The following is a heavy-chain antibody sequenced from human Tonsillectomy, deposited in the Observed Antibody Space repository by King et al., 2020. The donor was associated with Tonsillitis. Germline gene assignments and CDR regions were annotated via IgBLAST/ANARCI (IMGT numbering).Heavy chain of an antibody. V-gene: IGHV3-23*04. CDR3: AEVVGDY. CDR1: GFTFSSYA. Sequence: VQLVESGGGLVQPGGSLRLSCAASGFTFSSYAMSWVRQAPGKGLEWVSAISVIGGSTDYADSGKGRLTISRDNSKNTLCLQMNSLRADDTAIYYCAEVVGDYWGHGTPVTVSS. CDR2: ISVIGGST. J-gene: IGHJ4*01. D-gene: IGHD1-26*01.